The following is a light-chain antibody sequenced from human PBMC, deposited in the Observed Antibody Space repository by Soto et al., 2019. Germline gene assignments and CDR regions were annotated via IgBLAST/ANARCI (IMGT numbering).Light chain of an antibody. Sequence: DIQMTQSPSTLSSSVGDIVTITCRASQSISSWLAWYQQKPGKAPKLLIYAASSLQSGVPSRFSGSGSGTDFTLTISSLQPEDFATYYCQQANSFPITFGQGTRLEIK. CDR2: AAS. V-gene: IGKV1-12*01. J-gene: IGKJ5*01. CDR3: QQANSFPIT. CDR1: QSISSW.